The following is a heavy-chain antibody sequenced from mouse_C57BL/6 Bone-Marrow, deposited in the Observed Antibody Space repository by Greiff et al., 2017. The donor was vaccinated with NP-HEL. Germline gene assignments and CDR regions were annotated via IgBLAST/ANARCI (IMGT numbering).Heavy chain of an antibody. CDR1: GYTFTDYE. CDR2: IDPETGGT. J-gene: IGHJ4*01. V-gene: IGHV1-15*01. D-gene: IGHD1-1*01. Sequence: QVQLQQSGAELVRPGASVTLSCKASGYTFTDYEMHWVKQTPVHGLEWIGAIDPETGGTAYNQKFKGKAILTADKSSSTAYMELRSLTSEDSAVYYCTNYYYGSSYAMDYWGKEPQSPSPQ. CDR3: TNYYYGSSYAMDY.